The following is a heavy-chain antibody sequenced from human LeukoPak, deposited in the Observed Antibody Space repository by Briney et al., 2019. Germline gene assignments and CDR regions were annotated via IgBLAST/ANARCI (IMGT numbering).Heavy chain of an antibody. Sequence: GGSLRLSCAASGFTFDDYTMHWVRQAPGKGLEWVSLISWNGGSTYYADSVKGRFTISRDNAKNSLYLQMNSLRAEDTAVYYCARRGGKRRELHYYYYYMDVWGKGTTVTISS. D-gene: IGHD1-26*01. CDR1: GFTFDDYT. J-gene: IGHJ6*03. CDR3: ARRGGKRRELHYYYYYMDV. V-gene: IGHV3-43*01. CDR2: ISWNGGST.